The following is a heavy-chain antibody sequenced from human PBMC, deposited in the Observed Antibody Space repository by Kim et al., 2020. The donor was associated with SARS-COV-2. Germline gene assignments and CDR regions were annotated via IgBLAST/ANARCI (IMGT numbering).Heavy chain of an antibody. V-gene: IGHV4-4*07. CDR3: ARVGSSASSFDV. Sequence: NPAVKRRVTMSGEPSEAQFSLRLKSVTAADTAVYYCARVGSSASSFDVWGQGILVTVSS. J-gene: IGHJ4*02. D-gene: IGHD6-6*01.